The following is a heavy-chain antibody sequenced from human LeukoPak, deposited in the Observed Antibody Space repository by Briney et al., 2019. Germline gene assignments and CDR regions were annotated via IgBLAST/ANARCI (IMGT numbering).Heavy chain of an antibody. Sequence: GSLRLSCAASGFTFSSYSMNWVRQAPGKGLEWVSSISSSSSYIYYADSVKGRFTISRDNAKNSLYLQMNSLRAEDTAVYYCARDRAAAGSNYFDYWGQGTLVTVSS. J-gene: IGHJ4*02. V-gene: IGHV3-21*01. CDR1: GFTFSSYS. CDR2: ISSSSSYI. CDR3: ARDRAAAGSNYFDY. D-gene: IGHD6-13*01.